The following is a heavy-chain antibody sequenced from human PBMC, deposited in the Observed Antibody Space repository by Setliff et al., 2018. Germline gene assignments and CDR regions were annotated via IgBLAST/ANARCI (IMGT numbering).Heavy chain of an antibody. CDR1: GYTFTSYG. CDR3: ARDLGGLHLTMYHFDY. Sequence: ASVKVSCKASGYTFTSYGISWVRQAPGQGLEWMGWISAYNGNTNYAQKLQGRVTMTTDTSTSTAYMELRSLRSDDTAVYYRARDLGGLHLTMYHFDYWGQGTLVTVSS. V-gene: IGHV1-18*01. J-gene: IGHJ4*02. D-gene: IGHD3-10*02. CDR2: ISAYNGNT.